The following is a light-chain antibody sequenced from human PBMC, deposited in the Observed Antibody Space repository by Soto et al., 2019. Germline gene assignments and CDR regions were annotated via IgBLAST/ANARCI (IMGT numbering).Light chain of an antibody. CDR2: IND. CDR3: SAWDDSLSTWV. CDR1: SSNIGSNT. Sequence: QSVLTQPPSASGTPGQRVTISCSGSSSNIGSNTVNWYQQLPGTAPKLLIFINDQRPSVVPDRFSGSKSVTSASLAISGLHSEDEADYYCSAWDDSLSTWVFGGGTKLTVL. J-gene: IGLJ3*02. V-gene: IGLV1-44*01.